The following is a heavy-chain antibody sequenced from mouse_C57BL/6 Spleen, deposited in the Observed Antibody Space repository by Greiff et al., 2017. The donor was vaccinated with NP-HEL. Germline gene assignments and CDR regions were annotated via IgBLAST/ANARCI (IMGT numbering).Heavy chain of an antibody. CDR3: ARAGTTVVAPCAY. J-gene: IGHJ3*01. CDR2: ISYDGSN. V-gene: IGHV3-6*01. CDR1: GYSITSGYY. Sequence: EVKLLESGPGLVKPSQSLSLTCSVTGYSITSGYYWNWIRQFPGNKLEWMGYISYDGSNNYNPSLKNRISITRDTSKNQFFLKLNSVTTEDTATYYCARAGTTVVAPCAYWGQGTLVTVSA. D-gene: IGHD1-1*01.